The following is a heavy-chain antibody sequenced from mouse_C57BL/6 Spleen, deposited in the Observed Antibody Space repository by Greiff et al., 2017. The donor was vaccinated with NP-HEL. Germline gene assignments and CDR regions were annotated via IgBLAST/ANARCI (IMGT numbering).Heavy chain of an antibody. J-gene: IGHJ1*03. D-gene: IGHD1-1*01. CDR1: GYTFTSYW. CDR2: INPSNGGT. Sequence: VQLQQPGTELVKPGASVKLSCKASGYTFTSYWMHWVKQRPGQGLEWIGNINPSNGGTNYNEKFKSKATLTVDKSSSTAYMQLSSLTSEDSAVYYCARSWDYYGSSYWYFDVWGTGTTVTVSS. CDR3: ARSWDYYGSSYWYFDV. V-gene: IGHV1-53*01.